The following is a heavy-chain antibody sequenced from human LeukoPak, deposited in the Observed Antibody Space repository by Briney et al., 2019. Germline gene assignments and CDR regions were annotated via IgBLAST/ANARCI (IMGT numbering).Heavy chain of an antibody. CDR3: ANTQPQAQQNDLGY. CDR2: ISYDGSNK. Sequence: GRSLRLSCAASGFTFSSYGMHWVRQAPGKGLEWVAVISYDGSNKYYADSVKGRFTISRDNSKNTLYLQMNSLRAEDTAVYYCANTQPQAQQNDLGYWGQGTLVTVSS. CDR1: GFTFSSYG. J-gene: IGHJ4*02. D-gene: IGHD1-1*01. V-gene: IGHV3-30*18.